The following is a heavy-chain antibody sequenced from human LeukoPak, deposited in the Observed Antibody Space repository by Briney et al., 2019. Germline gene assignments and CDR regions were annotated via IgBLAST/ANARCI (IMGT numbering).Heavy chain of an antibody. J-gene: IGHJ4*02. Sequence: GGSLRLSCAASGFTFSNYAMYEVRQDPGKGLEWVSTITSGDNTYYADSVKGRFTISRDNSKNTLYLQMNSLRAEDTALSYCAKLVGATTDFDYWGQGTLVTVSS. CDR1: GFTFSNYA. CDR2: ITSGDNT. CDR3: AKLVGATTDFDY. D-gene: IGHD1-26*01. V-gene: IGHV3-23*01.